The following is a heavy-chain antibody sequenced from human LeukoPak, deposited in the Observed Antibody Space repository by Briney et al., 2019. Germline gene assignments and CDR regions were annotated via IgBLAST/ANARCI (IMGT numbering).Heavy chain of an antibody. V-gene: IGHV3-30-3*01. Sequence: GGSLRLSCAASGFTFSSYAMHWVRQAPGKGLEWVAVISYDGGNKYYADSVKGRFTISRDNSKNTLYLQMNSLRAEDTAVYYCARDLTVVVAATPNPDNWFDPWGQGTLVTVSS. J-gene: IGHJ5*02. CDR3: ARDLTVVVAATPNPDNWFDP. CDR1: GFTFSSYA. D-gene: IGHD2-15*01. CDR2: ISYDGGNK.